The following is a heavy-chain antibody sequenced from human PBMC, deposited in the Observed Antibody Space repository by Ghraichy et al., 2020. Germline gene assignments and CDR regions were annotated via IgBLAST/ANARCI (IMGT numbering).Heavy chain of an antibody. CDR2: IYHSGST. V-gene: IGHV4-59*11. D-gene: IGHD2-15*01. CDR3: ARASVSIDQRGMGYLDH. CDR1: GGSINSIHY. J-gene: IGHJ4*02. Sequence: SETLSLTCSVSGGSINSIHYWSWIRQPPGKGLEWIGYIYHSGSTNYNPSLKSRATISLDMSKNQFALRLRSVTPEDTAVYYCARASVSIDQRGMGYLDHWGQGTLVTVSS.